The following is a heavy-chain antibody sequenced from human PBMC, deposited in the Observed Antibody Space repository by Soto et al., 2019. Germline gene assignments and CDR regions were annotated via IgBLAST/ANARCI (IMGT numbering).Heavy chain of an antibody. CDR2: ISHDASNK. J-gene: IGHJ4*02. V-gene: IGHV3-30*03. CDR1: GFTFSSYA. D-gene: IGHD6-19*01. Sequence: QVQLVESWGTVVKPGRSLRLSCAASGFTFSSYALHWVRQAPGKGLEWVTLISHDASNKYYGNSVKGRFTISRDNSKNTLYLQMDSLRAEDTAVYYCARSSGWGIDYWGQGSLVPVSS. CDR3: ARSSGWGIDY.